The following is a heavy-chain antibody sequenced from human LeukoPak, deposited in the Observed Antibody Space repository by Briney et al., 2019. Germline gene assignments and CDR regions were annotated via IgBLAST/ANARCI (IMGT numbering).Heavy chain of an antibody. CDR2: IYPGDSDT. CDR3: ARHGSSSWYYFDY. Sequence: GESLKISCKGSGYRFTSYWIGWVRQMPGKGLEWMGIIYPGDSDTRYSPSFQGQVTISADKSISTAYLQWSSLKASDTAMYYCARHGSSSWYYFDYWGQGTLVTVSS. D-gene: IGHD6-13*01. V-gene: IGHV5-51*01. CDR1: GYRFTSYW. J-gene: IGHJ4*02.